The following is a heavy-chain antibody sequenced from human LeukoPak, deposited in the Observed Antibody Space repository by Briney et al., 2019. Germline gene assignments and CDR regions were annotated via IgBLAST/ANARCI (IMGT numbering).Heavy chain of an antibody. Sequence: SETLSLTCTVSGGSISSYYWSWIRQPPGKGLEWIGYVYHNGNTNYNPSLKSRVTMSVDTSKNQFSLKLSSVTAADTAVYYCAGGLQWLAWDSWGQGTLVTVSS. CDR3: AGGLQWLAWDS. CDR2: VYHNGNT. V-gene: IGHV4-59*01. CDR1: GGSISSYY. D-gene: IGHD6-19*01. J-gene: IGHJ4*02.